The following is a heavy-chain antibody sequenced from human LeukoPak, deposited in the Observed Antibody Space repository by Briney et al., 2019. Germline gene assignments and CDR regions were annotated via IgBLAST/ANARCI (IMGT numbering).Heavy chain of an antibody. V-gene: IGHV1-46*01. CDR1: GYTFTSYY. CDR2: INPSGGST. D-gene: IGHD5-18*01. J-gene: IGHJ4*02. CDR3: ARDTAMVTCDY. Sequence: ASVKVSCKASGYTFTSYYMHWVRPAPGQGLEWMGIINPSGGSTSYAQKFQGRVTMTRDTSTSTVYMELSSLRSEDTAVYYCARDTAMVTCDYWGQGTLVTVSS.